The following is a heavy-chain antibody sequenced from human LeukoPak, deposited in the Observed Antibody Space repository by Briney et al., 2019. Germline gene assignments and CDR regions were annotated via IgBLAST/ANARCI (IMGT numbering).Heavy chain of an antibody. CDR1: GFTFSHSY. J-gene: IGHJ4*02. CDR3: VRVRHGDYFDP. V-gene: IGHV3-72*01. D-gene: IGHD4-17*01. Sequence: AESLRLSCAVSGFTFSHSYMYWVRQAPGKGLEWVGRIRNKPHSYTTDYAASVNGTFTISRDDSKNSLFLQMNPLKTEDTAVYYCVRVRHGDYFDPWGLGTLVTVSS. CDR2: IRNKPHSYTT.